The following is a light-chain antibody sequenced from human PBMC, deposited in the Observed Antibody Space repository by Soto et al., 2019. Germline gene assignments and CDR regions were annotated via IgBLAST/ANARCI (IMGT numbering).Light chain of an antibody. CDR1: QGLSDS. J-gene: IGKJ5*01. V-gene: IGKV1-12*01. CDR3: QQCHNWPLT. Sequence: DIQMTQSPSSVSASVGDRVTITCRATQGLSDSLAWYQQKPGKAPKLVISVTSRLQSGVPSRFIGSASGTDFTLAIDRLQPEDRATYYCQQCHNWPLTFGQGTRLEIK. CDR2: VTS.